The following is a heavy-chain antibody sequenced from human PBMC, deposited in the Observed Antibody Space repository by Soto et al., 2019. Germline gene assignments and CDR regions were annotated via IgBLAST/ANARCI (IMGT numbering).Heavy chain of an antibody. CDR2: IYYSGST. Sequence: SETLSLTCTVSGGSISSHYWSWIRQPPGKGLEWIGYIYYSGSTNYNPSLTSRVTISVDTSKNQFSLKLSSVTAADTAVYYCARHRYSYGVYYFDYWGQGTLVTVSS. V-gene: IGHV4-59*08. CDR1: GGSISSHY. CDR3: ARHRYSYGVYYFDY. D-gene: IGHD5-18*01. J-gene: IGHJ4*02.